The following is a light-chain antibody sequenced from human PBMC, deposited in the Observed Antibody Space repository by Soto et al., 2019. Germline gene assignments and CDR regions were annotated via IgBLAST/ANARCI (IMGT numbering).Light chain of an antibody. V-gene: IGKV1-39*01. CDR2: STS. CDR3: QQSDRIPIT. J-gene: IGKJ5*01. Sequence: DIQMTQSPSSLSASVGDRVTITCRASQNINSDLNWYQLKPGKAPKLLMYSTSSLRSGVPSRFSGSGSGTDFNLTIITLQPEDFATYYCQQSDRIPITFGQGTRLEIK. CDR1: QNINSD.